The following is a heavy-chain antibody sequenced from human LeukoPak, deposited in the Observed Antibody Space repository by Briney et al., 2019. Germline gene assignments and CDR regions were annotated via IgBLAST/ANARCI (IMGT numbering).Heavy chain of an antibody. CDR2: IYPGDSDT. CDR1: GYTFTIYW. Sequence: GESLKISCKGSGYTFTIYWIAWVRQMPGKGLEWMGIIYPGDSDTRYSPSFQGQVTISADKSISTAYLQWSRLKASDTAMYYCARRPPPDYGSGSVNYYFDYWGQGTLVTVSS. V-gene: IGHV5-51*01. CDR3: ARRPPPDYGSGSVNYYFDY. J-gene: IGHJ4*02. D-gene: IGHD3-10*01.